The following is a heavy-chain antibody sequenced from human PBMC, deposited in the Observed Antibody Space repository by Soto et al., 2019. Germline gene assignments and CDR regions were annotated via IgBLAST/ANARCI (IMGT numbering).Heavy chain of an antibody. D-gene: IGHD6-13*01. V-gene: IGHV3-30*04. J-gene: IGHJ3*02. CDR3: ARETSIAAAVDDAFDI. CDR1: GFTFSSYA. Sequence: GESLKISCAASGFTFSSYAMHWVRQAPGKGLEWVAVISYDGSNKYYADSVKGRFTISRDNSKNTLYLQMNSLRAEDTAVYYCARETSIAAAVDDAFDIWGQGTMVTVSS. CDR2: ISYDGSNK.